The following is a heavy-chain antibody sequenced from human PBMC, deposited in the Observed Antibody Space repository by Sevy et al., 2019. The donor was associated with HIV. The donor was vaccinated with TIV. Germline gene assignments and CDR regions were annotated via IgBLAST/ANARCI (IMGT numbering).Heavy chain of an antibody. D-gene: IGHD3-3*01. CDR2: ISYDGSNK. J-gene: IGHJ6*02. Sequence: GGSLRLSCAASGFTFSSYAMHWVRQAPGKGLEWVAVISYDGSNKYYADSVKGRFTSSRDNSKNTLYLQMNSLRAEDTAVYYCARGVRGRITIFGGTNYYYYGMDVWGQGTTVIVSS. CDR1: GFTFSSYA. CDR3: ARGVRGRITIFGGTNYYYYGMDV. V-gene: IGHV3-30-3*01.